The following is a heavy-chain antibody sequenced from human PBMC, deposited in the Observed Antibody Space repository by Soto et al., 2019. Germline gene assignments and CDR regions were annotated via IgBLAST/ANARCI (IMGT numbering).Heavy chain of an antibody. CDR1: GGTFSSYA. CDR3: ATPTPYYDSSGYYYGLDY. Sequence: SVKVSCKASGGTFSSYAISWVRQAPGQGLEWMGGIIPIFGTANYAQKFQGRVTITADESTSTAYMELSSLRSEDTAVYYCATPTPYYDSSGYYYGLDYWGQGTLVTVSS. J-gene: IGHJ4*02. V-gene: IGHV1-69*13. D-gene: IGHD3-22*01. CDR2: IIPIFGTA.